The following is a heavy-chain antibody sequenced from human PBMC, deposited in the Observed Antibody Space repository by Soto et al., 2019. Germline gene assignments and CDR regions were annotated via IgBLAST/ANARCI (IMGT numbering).Heavy chain of an antibody. J-gene: IGHJ4*02. CDR3: ARLGGRGVYSYDSSGSPPYFDY. D-gene: IGHD3-22*01. V-gene: IGHV4-31*03. Sequence: SETLSLTCTVSGGSISSGGYYWSWIRQHPGKGLEWIGYIYYSGSTYYNPSLKSRVTISVDTSKNQFSLKLSSVTAADTAVYYCARLGGRGVYSYDSSGSPPYFDYWGQGTLVTVS. CDR1: GGSISSGGYY. CDR2: IYYSGST.